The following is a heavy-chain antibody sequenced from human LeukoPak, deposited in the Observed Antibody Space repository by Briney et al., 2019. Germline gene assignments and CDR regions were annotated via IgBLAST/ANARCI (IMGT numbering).Heavy chain of an antibody. CDR2: ISSNGGST. Sequence: GGSLRLSCSASGFTFSSYAMHWVRQAPGKGLEYVSAISSNGGSTYYADSVKGRFTISRDNSKNTLYLQMSSLRAEDTAVYNFVKESIGSCSGGSCYWGQGTLVTVSS. D-gene: IGHD2-15*01. J-gene: IGHJ4*02. CDR1: GFTFSSYA. V-gene: IGHV3-64D*06. CDR3: VKESIGSCSGGSCY.